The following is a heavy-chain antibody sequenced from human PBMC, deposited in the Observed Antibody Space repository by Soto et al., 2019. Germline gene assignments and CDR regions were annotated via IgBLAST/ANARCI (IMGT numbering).Heavy chain of an antibody. Sequence: GSLRLSCAASGFTFSSYWMSWVRQAPGKGLEWVANIKQDGSEKYYVDSVKGRFTISRDNAKNSLYLQMNSLRAEDTAVYYCARDSPETTYYDILTGYSWRQNAFDIWGQGTMVTVSS. CDR3: ARDSPETTYYDILTGYSWRQNAFDI. CDR1: GFTFSSYW. CDR2: IKQDGSEK. J-gene: IGHJ3*02. V-gene: IGHV3-7*01. D-gene: IGHD3-9*01.